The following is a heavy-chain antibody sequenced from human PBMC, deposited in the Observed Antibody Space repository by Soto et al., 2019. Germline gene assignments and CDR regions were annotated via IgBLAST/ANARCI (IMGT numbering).Heavy chain of an antibody. V-gene: IGHV1-69*13. CDR2: ISPIFGTA. CDR1: GYTFTSYG. Sequence: GASVKVSCKASGYTFTSYGISWVRQAPGQGLEWMGWISPIFGTANYAQKFQGRVTITADESTSTAYMELSSLRSEDTAVYYCARVWGSYTNHYFDYWGQGTLVTVSS. CDR3: ARVWGSYTNHYFDY. D-gene: IGHD3-16*01. J-gene: IGHJ4*02.